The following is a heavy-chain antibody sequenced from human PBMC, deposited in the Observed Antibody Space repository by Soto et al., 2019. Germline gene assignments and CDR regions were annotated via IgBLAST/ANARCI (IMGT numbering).Heavy chain of an antibody. CDR2: IIPIFGTA. Sequence: QVQLVQSGAEVKKPGSSVKVSCKASGGTFSSYAISWVRQAPGQGLEWMGGIIPIFGTAHYAQKSQGRVTITADESTSPDCMERSSLRSEDTAVYYWARDHIAAGEGMDVWGQGTTVTVSS. D-gene: IGHD6-13*01. V-gene: IGHV1-69*12. CDR3: ARDHIAAGEGMDV. CDR1: GGTFSSYA. J-gene: IGHJ6*02.